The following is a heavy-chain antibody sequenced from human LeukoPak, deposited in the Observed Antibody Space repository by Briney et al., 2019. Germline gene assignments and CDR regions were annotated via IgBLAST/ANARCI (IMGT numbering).Heavy chain of an antibody. CDR2: ISPSGGST. D-gene: IGHD3-10*01. J-gene: IGHJ6*02. CDR3: ARAGGSFYYGMDV. CDR1: GYTFTSYY. Sequence: ASVKVSCKASGYTFTSYYMHWVRQAPGQGLEWMGIISPSGGSTSYAQKFQGRVTMTRDTSTSTVYMELSSLRSEDTAVYYCARAGGSFYYGMDVWGQGTTVTVSS. V-gene: IGHV1-46*01.